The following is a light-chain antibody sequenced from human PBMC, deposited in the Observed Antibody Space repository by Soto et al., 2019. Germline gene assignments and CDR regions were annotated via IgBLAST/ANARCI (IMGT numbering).Light chain of an antibody. V-gene: IGKV1-12*01. CDR2: ATS. CDR1: QGVGGW. J-gene: IGKJ1*01. Sequence: IQMTQSPSSVSASVGDRVTMTCRASQGVGGWLAWYQQKPGKVPKLLIYATSSLHSGVPSRFSGSGSGTDFTLSISSLQPEDFATYYCQQTYTNPQTFGQGTKVDIK. CDR3: QQTYTNPQT.